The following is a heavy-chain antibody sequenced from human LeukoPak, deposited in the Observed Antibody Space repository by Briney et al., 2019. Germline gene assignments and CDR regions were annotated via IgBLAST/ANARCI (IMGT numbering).Heavy chain of an antibody. CDR3: ARDSRTTIFGVVLWWFDP. D-gene: IGHD3-3*01. CDR1: GGSISSYY. V-gene: IGHV4-59*01. J-gene: IGHJ5*02. Sequence: SETLSLTCTVSGGSISSYYWSWIRQPPGKGLEWIGYIYYSGSTNYNPSLKSRVTISVDTSKNQFSLKLSSVTAADTAVYYCARDSRTTIFGVVLWWFDPWGQGTLVTVSS. CDR2: IYYSGST.